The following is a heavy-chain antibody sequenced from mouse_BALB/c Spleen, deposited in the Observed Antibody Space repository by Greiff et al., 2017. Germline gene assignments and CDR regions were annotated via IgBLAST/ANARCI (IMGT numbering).Heavy chain of an antibody. D-gene: IGHD2-10*02. CDR2: ISSGGSYT. Sequence: EVKVVESGGGLVKPGGSLKLSCAASGFTFSSYAMSWVRQSPEKRLEWVAEISSGGSYTYYPDTVTGRFTISRDNAKNTLYLEMSSLRSEDTAMYYCARESMVTSWFAYWGQGTLVTVSA. CDR1: GFTFSSYA. J-gene: IGHJ3*01. CDR3: ARESMVTSWFAY. V-gene: IGHV5-9-4*01.